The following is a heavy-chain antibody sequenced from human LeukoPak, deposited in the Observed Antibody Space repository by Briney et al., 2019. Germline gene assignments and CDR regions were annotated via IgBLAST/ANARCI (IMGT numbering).Heavy chain of an antibody. CDR2: IYHNGKT. CDR3: ARPGHNIGYFYYMDV. Sequence: PSETLSLTCTVSGYPITTGYYWSWLRQPPGKGLEWIGSIYHNGKTYYNPSLRDRVSMLVDASTNQFSLKVSPVTAADTAVYYCARPGHNIGYFYYMDVWGKGTTVTVSS. J-gene: IGHJ6*03. V-gene: IGHV4-38-2*02. CDR1: GYPITTGYY. D-gene: IGHD1-1*01.